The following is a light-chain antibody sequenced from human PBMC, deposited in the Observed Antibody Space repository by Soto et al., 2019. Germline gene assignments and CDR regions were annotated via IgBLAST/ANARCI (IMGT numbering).Light chain of an antibody. CDR3: QSYDSSLSASV. J-gene: IGLJ2*01. CDR1: SSNIGAGYD. CDR2: GTS. Sequence: QSVLTQPPSVSGAPGQRVTIPCTGSSSNIGAGYDVHWYQQLPGTAPKLLMYGTSNRPSGVPDRFSGSKSGTSASLAITGLQAEDEADYYCQSYDSSLSASVFGGGTKLTVL. V-gene: IGLV1-40*01.